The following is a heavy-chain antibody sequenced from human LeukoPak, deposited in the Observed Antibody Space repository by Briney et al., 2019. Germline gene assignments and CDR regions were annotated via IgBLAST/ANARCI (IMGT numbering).Heavy chain of an antibody. Sequence: GGSLRLSCAASGFTFTSYWMSWVRQAPGKGLEWVANIKQDGSEKYYVDSVKGRFTISRDNAKNSLYLQMNSLRAEDTAVYCCASDAGGWGYYFDYWGQGTLVTVSS. CDR1: GFTFTSYW. CDR3: ASDAGGWGYYFDY. V-gene: IGHV3-7*04. J-gene: IGHJ4*02. D-gene: IGHD6-19*01. CDR2: IKQDGSEK.